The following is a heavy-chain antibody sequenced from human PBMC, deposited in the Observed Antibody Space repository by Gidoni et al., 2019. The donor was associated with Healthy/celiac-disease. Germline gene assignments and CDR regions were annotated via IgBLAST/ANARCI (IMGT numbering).Heavy chain of an antibody. Sequence: EVQLVESGGGLGTPGGALRLSGAAAGFTFSRHSMNLVRQAPGKGLGCVSSISSSSSYIYYADSVKGRFTSARYNAKNSLYLQRNSLRAEDTAVYYCARDGAIGGVCDFHFDYWGQGTLVTVSS. CDR2: ISSSSSYI. J-gene: IGHJ4*02. D-gene: IGHD3-16*01. V-gene: IGHV3-21*01. CDR3: ARDGAIGGVCDFHFDY. CDR1: GFTFSRHS.